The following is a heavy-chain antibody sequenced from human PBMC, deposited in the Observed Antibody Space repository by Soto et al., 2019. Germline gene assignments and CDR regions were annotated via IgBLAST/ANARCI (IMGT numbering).Heavy chain of an antibody. V-gene: IGHV1-8*01. D-gene: IGHD3-9*01. CDR3: ARDGDYDILTGYYYYYGMDV. J-gene: IGHJ6*02. CDR1: GYTFTSYD. CDR2: MNPNSGNT. Sequence: ASVKVSYKASGYTFTSYDINWVRQATGQGLEWMGWMNPNSGNTGYAQKFQGRVTMTRNTSISTAYMELSSLRSEDTAVYYCARDGDYDILTGYYYYYGMDVWGQGTTVTSP.